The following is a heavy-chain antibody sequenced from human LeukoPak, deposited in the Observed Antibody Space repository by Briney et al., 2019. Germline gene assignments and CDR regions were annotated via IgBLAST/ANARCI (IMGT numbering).Heavy chain of an antibody. Sequence: PSETLSLTCTVSGGSISSYYWSWIRQPPGKGLEWIGYIYYSGSTNYNPSLKSRVTISVDTSKNQFSLKLSSVTAADTAVYYCASGRGDSSGWYGFDYWGQATLVTASS. D-gene: IGHD6-13*01. CDR1: GGSISSYY. J-gene: IGHJ4*02. CDR3: ASGRGDSSGWYGFDY. CDR2: IYYSGST. V-gene: IGHV4-59*01.